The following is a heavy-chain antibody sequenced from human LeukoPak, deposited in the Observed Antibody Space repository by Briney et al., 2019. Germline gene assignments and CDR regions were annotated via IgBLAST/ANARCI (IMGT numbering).Heavy chain of an antibody. CDR3: AGHHPRNTVDF. Sequence: SETLSLTCTVSGGSIGTYSWNWIRQPPGKGLEWIGYIYYSGFTNYNPSLKSRVTISLDTSKNQFSLKLTSVTAADTAVYYCAGHHPRNTVDFWGQGTLVTVSS. CDR1: GGSIGTYS. CDR2: IYYSGFT. J-gene: IGHJ4*02. V-gene: IGHV4-59*08. D-gene: IGHD2/OR15-2a*01.